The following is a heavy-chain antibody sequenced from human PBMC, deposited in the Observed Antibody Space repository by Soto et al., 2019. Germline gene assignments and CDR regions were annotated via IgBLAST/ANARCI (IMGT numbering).Heavy chain of an antibody. V-gene: IGHV1-18*01. CDR1: GYTFTSYG. CDR2: ISAYNGNT. Sequence: ASVKVSCKASGYTFTSYGISWVRQAPGQGLEWMGWISAYNGNTNYAQKLQGRVTMTTDTSTSTAYMELRSLRSDDTAVYYCSVAYGWYVGTEPTYYGMDIWGQETTVTVSS. CDR3: SVAYGWYVGTEPTYYGMDI. D-gene: IGHD6-19*01. J-gene: IGHJ6*02.